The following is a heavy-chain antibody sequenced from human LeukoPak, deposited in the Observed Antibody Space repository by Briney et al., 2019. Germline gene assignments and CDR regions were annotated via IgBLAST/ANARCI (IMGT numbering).Heavy chain of an antibody. Sequence: GGSLRLFCAASGFTFSRYWMSWVRQAPGKGLEWVANIKQDGNQKYYVDPVKGRFTISRDNAKNSLYLQLNSLRAEDTSVYYCARDPGLGWELMGAFDIWGQGTMVTVSS. D-gene: IGHD1-26*01. V-gene: IGHV3-7*03. CDR1: GFTFSRYW. CDR2: IKQDGNQK. CDR3: ARDPGLGWELMGAFDI. J-gene: IGHJ3*02.